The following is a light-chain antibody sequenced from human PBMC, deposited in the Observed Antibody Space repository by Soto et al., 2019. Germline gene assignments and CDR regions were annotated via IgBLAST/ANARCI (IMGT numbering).Light chain of an antibody. Sequence: DMQLTQSPSSLPASVGDRVTFTCRASQSVNRYLKWYRQKPGKAPELLIYGASTLQSGVPSRFSGSGSGTEFTLTISSLQPDDFATYYCQQYNSYPITFGQGTRLENK. CDR1: QSVNRY. CDR2: GAS. J-gene: IGKJ5*01. CDR3: QQYNSYPIT. V-gene: IGKV1-9*01.